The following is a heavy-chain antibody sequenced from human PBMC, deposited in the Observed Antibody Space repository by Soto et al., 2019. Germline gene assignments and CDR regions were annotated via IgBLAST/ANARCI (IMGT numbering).Heavy chain of an antibody. J-gene: IGHJ4*02. CDR1: GFTFSDYY. V-gene: IGHV3-11*06. D-gene: IGHD1-1*01. CDR2: SSNSGTFS. CDR3: ARSGDNYNRLDY. Sequence: GSPRLSCEGSGFTFSDYYISWSRQAPGKGLEWISYSSNSGTFSRYADSVKGCFSISRDNTKNLLYLQMNSLRAEDTAVYYCARSGDNYNRLDYWGQGTPGTVAS.